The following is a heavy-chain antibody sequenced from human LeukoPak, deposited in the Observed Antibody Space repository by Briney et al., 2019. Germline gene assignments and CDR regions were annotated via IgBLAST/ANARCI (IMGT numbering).Heavy chain of an antibody. CDR3: ARVGNYDILTGYYTFDY. D-gene: IGHD3-9*01. CDR2: IIPIFGIA. J-gene: IGHJ4*02. V-gene: IGHV1-69*17. Sequence: SVKVSCKASGGTFSSYAISWVRQAPGQGLEWMGGIIPIFGIANYAQKFQGRVTITADKSTSTAYMELSSLRSEDTAVYYCARVGNYDILTGYYTFDYWGQGTLVTVSS. CDR1: GGTFSSYA.